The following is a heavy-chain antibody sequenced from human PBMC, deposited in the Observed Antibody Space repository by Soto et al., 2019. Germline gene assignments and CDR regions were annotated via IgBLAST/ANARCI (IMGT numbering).Heavy chain of an antibody. CDR3: AREGWPLLQTGMDV. V-gene: IGHV3-48*02. CDR2: ISSSNRTI. CDR1: GFTFRSYS. J-gene: IGHJ6*02. Sequence: GSLRLSCAASGFTFRSYSMNWVRQAPGKGLEWVSYISSSNRTINYADSVKGRFIISRDNAKNSLYLQMHSLRDEDTAVYYCAREGWPLLQTGMDVWGQGTTVTVSS. D-gene: IGHD2-15*01.